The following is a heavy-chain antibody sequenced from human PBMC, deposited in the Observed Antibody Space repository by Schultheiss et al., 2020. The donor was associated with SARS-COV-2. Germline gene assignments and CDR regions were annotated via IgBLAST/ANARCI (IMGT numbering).Heavy chain of an antibody. CDR1: GFTFSSYA. Sequence: GESLKISCAASGFTFSSYAMHWVRQAPGKGLEWVAVISYDGSNKYYADSVKGRFTISRDNSKNTLYLQMNSLRAEDTALYYCAREVGLSHLVDYWGQGTLVTVSS. D-gene: IGHD3/OR15-3a*01. J-gene: IGHJ4*02. V-gene: IGHV3-30-3*01. CDR2: ISYDGSNK. CDR3: AREVGLSHLVDY.